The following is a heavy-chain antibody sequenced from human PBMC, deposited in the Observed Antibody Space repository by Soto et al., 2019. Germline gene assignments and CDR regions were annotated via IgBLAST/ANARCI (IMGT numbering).Heavy chain of an antibody. CDR1: GGSISSGGYS. CDR2: INHSGST. V-gene: IGHV4-30-2*01. CDR3: ARTEKVYWFDP. J-gene: IGHJ5*02. Sequence: PSETLSLTCTVSGGSISSGGYSWSWIRQPPGKGLEWIGYINHSGSTNYNPSLKSRVTISVDTSKNQFSLKLSSVTAADTAVYYCARTEKVYWFDPWGQGTLVTVSS.